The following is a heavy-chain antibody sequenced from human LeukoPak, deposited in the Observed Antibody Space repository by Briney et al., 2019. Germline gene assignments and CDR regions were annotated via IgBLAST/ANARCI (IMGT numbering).Heavy chain of an antibody. CDR3: AREMYY. CDR2: IIPILGIA. Sequence: GSSVKVSCKASGGTFSSYAISWVRQAPGQGLEWMGRIIPILGIANYAQKFQGRVTMTRDTSTSTVYMELSSLRSEDTAVYYCAREMYYWGQGTLVTVSS. CDR1: GGTFSSYA. V-gene: IGHV1-69*04. J-gene: IGHJ4*02.